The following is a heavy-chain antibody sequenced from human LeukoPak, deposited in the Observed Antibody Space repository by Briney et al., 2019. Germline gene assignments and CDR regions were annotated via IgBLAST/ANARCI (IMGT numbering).Heavy chain of an antibody. D-gene: IGHD2-21*02. CDR1: GFTFSSYA. CDR3: ARDPVVTAIPGYFDL. J-gene: IGHJ2*01. Sequence: PEGSLGLSCAASGFTFSSYAMHWVRQAPGKGLEWVAVISYDGSNKYYADSVKGRFTISRDNSKDTLYLQMNSLRAEDTAVYYCARDPVVTAIPGYFDLWGRGTLVTVSS. V-gene: IGHV3-30-3*01. CDR2: ISYDGSNK.